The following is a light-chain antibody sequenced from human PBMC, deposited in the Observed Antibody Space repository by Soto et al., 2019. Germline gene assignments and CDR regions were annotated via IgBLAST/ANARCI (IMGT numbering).Light chain of an antibody. CDR3: QQYYTYSSLT. CDR1: QSISNW. V-gene: IGKV1-5*03. Sequence: DIKITQSPSTLSATIGDRVTITCRASQSISNWLAWYQQKPGKAPKLLIYKASSLESGVPSRFSGSGSGTEFTLTISSLQPDDFATYYCQQYYTYSSLTFGGGTNVDIK. CDR2: KAS. J-gene: IGKJ4*01.